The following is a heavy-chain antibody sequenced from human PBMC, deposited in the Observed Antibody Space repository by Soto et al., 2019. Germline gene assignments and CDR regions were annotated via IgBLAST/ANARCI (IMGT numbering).Heavy chain of an antibody. CDR2: TYYRAKWYN. CDR3: AREGGLYSSGWYAY. J-gene: IGHJ4*02. V-gene: IGHV6-1*01. D-gene: IGHD6-19*01. CDR1: GDSVSSNSAT. Sequence: KQSQTLSLTCAISGDSVSSNSATWNWIRQSPSRGLEWLGRTYYRAKWYNDYAVSVKSRITINPDTTKNQFSLQLNSVTPEDTAVYYCAREGGLYSSGWYAYWGQGTLVTVSS.